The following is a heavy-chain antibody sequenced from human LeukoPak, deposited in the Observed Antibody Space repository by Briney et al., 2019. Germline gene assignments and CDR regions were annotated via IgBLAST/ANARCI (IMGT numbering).Heavy chain of an antibody. J-gene: IGHJ4*02. CDR1: GFTFSSFD. CDR3: ARRLPDSGSYSPDY. V-gene: IGHV3-30*02. Sequence: PGGSLRLSCAPSGFTFSSFDMHWVRQPPDKGLEWVAFIKFDGSQKYYADSVRGRFTVSRYNSRNMLYLQLDSLRDDDTAVYFCARRLPDSGSYSPDYWGQGPLVPVSS. D-gene: IGHD3-10*01. CDR2: IKFDGSQK.